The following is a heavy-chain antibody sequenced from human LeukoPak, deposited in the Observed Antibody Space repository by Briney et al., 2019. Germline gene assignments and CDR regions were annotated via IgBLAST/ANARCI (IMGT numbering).Heavy chain of an antibody. V-gene: IGHV3-7*01. J-gene: IGHJ5*02. Sequence: GGSLRLSCEASGFSFNAFWMSWVRQAPGKGRGWVANIRRDGSVRHYVESVRGRFTISRDNARNSLFLQMNSLRVEDTAVYYCAREDGGWLRADLWGQGTLVTVSS. CDR3: AREDGGWLRADL. CDR2: IRRDGSVR. D-gene: IGHD5-24*01. CDR1: GFSFNAFW.